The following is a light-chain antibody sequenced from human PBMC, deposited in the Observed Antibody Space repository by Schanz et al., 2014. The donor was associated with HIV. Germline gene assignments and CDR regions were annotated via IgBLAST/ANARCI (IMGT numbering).Light chain of an antibody. J-gene: IGLJ2*01. CDR3: CSYAGSSTHVI. V-gene: IGLV2-14*03. CDR2: DVS. CDR1: SSDVGGYNY. Sequence: QSALTQPASVSGSPGQSITISCTGTSSDVGGYNYVSWYQQHPGKAPKLMIYDVSNRPSEVSNRFSGSKSGNTASLTISGLQPEDEADYYCCSYAGSSTHVIFGGGTKLTVL.